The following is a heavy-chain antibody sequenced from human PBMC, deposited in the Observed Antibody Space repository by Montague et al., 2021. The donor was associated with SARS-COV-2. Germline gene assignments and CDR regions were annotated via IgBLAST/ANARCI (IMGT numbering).Heavy chain of an antibody. CDR1: GFSVSTSGLC. CDR3: ARIPEYSSGGGPDWYFDL. V-gene: IGHV2-70*01. CDR2: IDWDDDT. J-gene: IGHJ2*01. D-gene: IGHD6-19*01. Sequence: PALVKPTQTLTLTCTFSGFSVSTSGLCVSWIRQPPGKALEWLALIDWDDDTYYSTSLKPRLTISKDTSKNQVVLTMTNMDPVDTGTYYWARIPEYSSGGGPDWYFDLWGRGTLVTVSS.